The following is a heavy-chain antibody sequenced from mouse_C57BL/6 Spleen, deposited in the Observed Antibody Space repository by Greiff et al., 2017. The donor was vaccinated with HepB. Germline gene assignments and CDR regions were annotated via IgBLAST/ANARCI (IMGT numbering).Heavy chain of an antibody. CDR3: TRRGTTVYYFDY. V-gene: IGHV1-15*01. J-gene: IGHJ2*01. D-gene: IGHD1-1*01. CDR1: GYTFTDYE. CDR2: IDPETGGT. Sequence: VQLQQSGAELVRPGASVTLSCKASGYTFTDYEMHWVKQTPVHGLEWIGAIDPETGGTAYNQKFKGKAILTADTSSSTAYMELRSLTSEDSAVYYCTRRGTTVYYFDYWGQGTTLTVSS.